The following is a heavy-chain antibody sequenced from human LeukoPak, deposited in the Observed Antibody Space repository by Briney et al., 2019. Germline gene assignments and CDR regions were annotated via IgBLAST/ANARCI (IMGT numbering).Heavy chain of an antibody. Sequence: PGGSLRLSCAASGFTFSDYYMSLIRQAPGKGLVWVSYISSSGSTIYYADSVKGRFTTSRDNAKNSLYLQMNSLRAEDTAVYYCARRYSSGWYPNYYMDVWGKGTTVTVSS. CDR3: ARRYSSGWYPNYYMDV. CDR1: GFTFSDYY. V-gene: IGHV3-11*04. J-gene: IGHJ6*03. CDR2: ISSSGSTI. D-gene: IGHD6-19*01.